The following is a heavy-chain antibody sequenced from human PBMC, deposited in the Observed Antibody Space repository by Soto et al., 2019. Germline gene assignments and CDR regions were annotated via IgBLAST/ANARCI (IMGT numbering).Heavy chain of an antibody. CDR2: IYYSGST. J-gene: IGHJ4*02. V-gene: IGHV4-59*08. D-gene: IGHD3-10*01. Sequence: PSETLSLTCTVSGGSISSYYWSWIRQPPGKGLEWIGYIYYSGSTNYNPSLKSRVTISVDTSMNQFSLKLSSVTAADTAVYYCARGALVRGVALFDYWGQGTLVTVSS. CDR3: ARGALVRGVALFDY. CDR1: GGSISSYY.